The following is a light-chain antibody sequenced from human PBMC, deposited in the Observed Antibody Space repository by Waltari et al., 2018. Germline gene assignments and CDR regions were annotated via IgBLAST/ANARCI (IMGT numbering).Light chain of an antibody. J-gene: IGKJ1*01. V-gene: IGKV3-20*01. CDR3: QQYGSSPR. CDR1: QSVSSSY. Sequence: EIVLTQSPGTLSLSPGERATLSCRASQSVSSSYLAWYQQKPGQAPMLLIYGASSRATGIPDRFSGSGSGTDFTLTISRLEPEDFAVYYCQQYGSSPRFGQGTKVEIK. CDR2: GAS.